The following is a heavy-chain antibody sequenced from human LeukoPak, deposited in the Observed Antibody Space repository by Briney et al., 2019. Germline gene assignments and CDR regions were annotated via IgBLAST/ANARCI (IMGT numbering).Heavy chain of an antibody. CDR1: GYTFTSYA. CDR3: ARDKSYRTYYYDTKGRWFDP. Sequence: ASVKVSCKASGYTFTSYAMHWVRQAPGQRLEWMGWISAYNGNTNYAQKLQGRVTMTTDTSTSTAYMELRSLRSDDTAVYYCARDKSYRTYYYDTKGRWFDPWGQGTLVTVSS. V-gene: IGHV1-18*01. D-gene: IGHD3-22*01. CDR2: ISAYNGNT. J-gene: IGHJ5*02.